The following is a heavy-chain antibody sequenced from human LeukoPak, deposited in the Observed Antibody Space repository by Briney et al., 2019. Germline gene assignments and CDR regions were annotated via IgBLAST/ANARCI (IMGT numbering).Heavy chain of an antibody. CDR1: GGSISSYY. Sequence: SETLSLTCTVSGGSISSYYWSWIRQPPGKGLEWIGYIDYSGSTNYNPSLKSRVTISVDTSKNQFSLKLSSVTAADTAVYYCARMSPSNYDSWSGYYTAEPWGQGTMVTVSS. CDR2: IDYSGST. D-gene: IGHD3-3*01. CDR3: ARMSPSNYDSWSGYYTAEP. J-gene: IGHJ3*01. V-gene: IGHV4-59*01.